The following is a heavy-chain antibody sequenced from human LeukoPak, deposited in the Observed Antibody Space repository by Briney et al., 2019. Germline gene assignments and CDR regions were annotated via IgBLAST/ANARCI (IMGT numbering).Heavy chain of an antibody. V-gene: IGHV4-59*08. CDR2: IYYSGST. D-gene: IGHD6-13*01. Sequence: SETLSLTCTVSGGSISSHYWSWIRQPPGKGLEWIGYIYYSGSTNYNPSLKSRVTISVDTSKNQFSLKLSSVTAADTAVYYCARRRSSSWNHNWFDPWGQGTLVTVSS. CDR3: ARRRSSSWNHNWFDP. J-gene: IGHJ5*02. CDR1: GGSISSHY.